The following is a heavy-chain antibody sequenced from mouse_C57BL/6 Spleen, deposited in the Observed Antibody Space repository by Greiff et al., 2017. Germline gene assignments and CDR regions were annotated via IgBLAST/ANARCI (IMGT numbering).Heavy chain of an antibody. Sequence: VQGVESGAELVKPGASVKISCKASGYAFSSYWMNWVKQRPGKGLEWIGQIYPGDGDTNYNGKFKGKATLTADKSSSTAYMQLSSLTSEDSAVYFCARGYYYGSSYAMDYWGQGTSVTVSS. CDR3: ARGYYYGSSYAMDY. D-gene: IGHD1-1*01. CDR1: GYAFSSYW. CDR2: IYPGDGDT. V-gene: IGHV1-80*01. J-gene: IGHJ4*01.